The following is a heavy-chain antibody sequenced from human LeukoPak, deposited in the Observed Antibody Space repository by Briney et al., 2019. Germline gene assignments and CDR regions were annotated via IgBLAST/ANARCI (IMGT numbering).Heavy chain of an antibody. D-gene: IGHD5-12*01. CDR2: IIPIFGTA. CDR3: ARDSGYDLEYYYYGMDV. V-gene: IGHV1-69*01. Sequence: GASVNVSFKASGGTFSSYAISWVRQAPGQGLEWMGGIIPIFGTANYTQKFQGRVTITADESTSTAYMELSSLRSEDTAVYYCARDSGYDLEYYYYGMDVWGQGTTVTVSS. J-gene: IGHJ6*02. CDR1: GGTFSSYA.